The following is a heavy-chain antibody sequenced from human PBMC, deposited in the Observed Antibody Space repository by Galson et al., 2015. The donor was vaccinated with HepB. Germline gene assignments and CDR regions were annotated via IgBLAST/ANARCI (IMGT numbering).Heavy chain of an antibody. J-gene: IGHJ6*03. V-gene: IGHV7-4-1*02. CDR1: GYTFTSYA. D-gene: IGHD2-15*01. Sequence: SVKVSCKASGYTFTSYAMNWVRQAPGQGLEWMGWINTNTGNPTYAQGFTGRFVFSLDTSVSTAYLQISSLKAEDTAVYYCARGGGVVVAADYYYYMDVWGKGTTVTVSS. CDR2: INTNTGNP. CDR3: ARGGGVVVAADYYYYMDV.